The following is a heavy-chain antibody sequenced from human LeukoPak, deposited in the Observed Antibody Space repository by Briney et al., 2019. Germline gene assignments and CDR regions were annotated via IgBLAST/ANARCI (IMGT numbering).Heavy chain of an antibody. Sequence: GRSLRLSCAASGFTFSSYGMHWVRQAPGKGLEWVAVIWYDGSNKYYADSVNGRFTISRDNAKNTVSLHMNSLRAEDTALYYCVKGTLYYFQFWGQGTLVTVSS. V-gene: IGHV3-33*06. CDR3: VKGTLYYFQF. CDR1: GFTFSSYG. J-gene: IGHJ4*02. CDR2: IWYDGSNK.